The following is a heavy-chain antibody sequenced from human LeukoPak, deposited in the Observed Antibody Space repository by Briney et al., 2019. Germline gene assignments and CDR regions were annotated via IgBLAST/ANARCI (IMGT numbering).Heavy chain of an antibody. D-gene: IGHD6-19*01. V-gene: IGHV1-2*02. CDR2: INPNSGDA. Sequence: GASVKVSCKASGYIFIDFYMHWVRQAPGQGFEWMGWINPNSGDANFAQTFQGRVTMTRDTSITTAYMELSRLTSDDTAVYYCAKDRGSGWYGDFEYWGQGTLVTVSS. CDR3: AKDRGSGWYGDFEY. CDR1: GYIFIDFY. J-gene: IGHJ4*02.